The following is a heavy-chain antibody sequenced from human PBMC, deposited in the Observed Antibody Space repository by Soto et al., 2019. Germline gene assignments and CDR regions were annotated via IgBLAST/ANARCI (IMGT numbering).Heavy chain of an antibody. J-gene: IGHJ4*02. CDR1: GGTFSSYT. D-gene: IGHD2-2*01. Sequence: SVKVSCKASGGTFSSYTISWVRQAPGQGLEWMGRIIPILGIANYAQKFQGRVTITADKSTSTAYMELSSLRSEHTAVYYCASCRSTCCFYIDYWGQGTLVTVSS. CDR3: ASCRSTCCFYIDY. V-gene: IGHV1-69*02. CDR2: IIPILGIA.